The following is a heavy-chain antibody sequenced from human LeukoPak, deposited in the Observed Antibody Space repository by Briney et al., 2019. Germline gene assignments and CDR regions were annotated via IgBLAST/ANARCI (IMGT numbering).Heavy chain of an antibody. CDR2: ISNSGGS. CDR3: ARHPYGGNSPWFDY. J-gene: IGHJ4*02. CDR1: GGSISHYF. D-gene: IGHD4-23*01. V-gene: IGHV4-4*07. Sequence: SETLSLTCTVSGGSISHYFWSWIRQPAGKGLEWIGRISNSGGSSYNPSLKSRLTMSIDTSKNQFSLKLKSVTAADTAVYYCARHPYGGNSPWFDYWGQGNLVTVSS.